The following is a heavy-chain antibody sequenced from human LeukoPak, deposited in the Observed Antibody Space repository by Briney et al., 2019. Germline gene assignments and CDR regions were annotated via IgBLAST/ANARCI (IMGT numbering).Heavy chain of an antibody. Sequence: GGSLRLSCAASGFMFSSNWMGWVRLAPGKGLEWVANIKEDGTETYYVDSVKGRFTISRDNAKNTLYLQMNSLRAEDTAVYYCAKSQYGVGYFDYWGQGTLVTVSS. J-gene: IGHJ4*02. D-gene: IGHD2-15*01. CDR3: AKSQYGVGYFDY. CDR2: IKEDGTET. CDR1: GFMFSSNW. V-gene: IGHV3-7*03.